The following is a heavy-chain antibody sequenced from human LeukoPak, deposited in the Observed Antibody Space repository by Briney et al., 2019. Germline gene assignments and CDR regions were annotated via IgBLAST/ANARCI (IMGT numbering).Heavy chain of an antibody. CDR3: AKDGSWSCTD. J-gene: IGHJ4*02. D-gene: IGHD2-8*02. Sequence: PGGSPRLSCAASGFTFSNYAMHWVRQGPGKGLEWVAYIAHHGNNKYYVDSVKGRFTISRDNSKKTLYLQMDSLRADDTAVYYCAKDGSWSCTDWGQGTLVTVSS. CDR2: IAHHGNNK. V-gene: IGHV3-30*02. CDR1: GFTFSNYA.